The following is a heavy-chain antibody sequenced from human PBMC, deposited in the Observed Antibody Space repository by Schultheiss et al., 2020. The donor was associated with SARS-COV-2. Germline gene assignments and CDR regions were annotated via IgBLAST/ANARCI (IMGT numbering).Heavy chain of an antibody. CDR1: GGSISSYY. Sequence: SETLSLTCTVSGGSISSYYWSWIRQPPGKGLEWIGEIYHSGSTNHNPSLKSRVTISVDTSKNQLSLKLSSVTAADTAIYYCAGAATYNLNVWGQGTLVTVSS. D-gene: IGHD1-1*01. CDR2: IYHSGST. CDR3: AGAATYNLNV. J-gene: IGHJ4*02. V-gene: IGHV4-59*12.